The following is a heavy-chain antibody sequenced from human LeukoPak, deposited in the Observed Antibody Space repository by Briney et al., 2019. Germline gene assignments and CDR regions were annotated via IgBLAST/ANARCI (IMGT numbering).Heavy chain of an antibody. J-gene: IGHJ6*02. CDR3: ARGELLWFGELSGYGMDV. D-gene: IGHD3-10*01. V-gene: IGHV4-39*07. CDR1: GGSISSSSYY. Sequence: ETLSLTCTVSGGSISSSSYYWGWIRQPPGKGLEWIGDIFHSGTTNYSPSLKSRITVSVDKSRNQFSLTLSSVTAADTAVYYCARGELLWFGELSGYGMDVWGQGTTVTVSS. CDR2: IFHSGTT.